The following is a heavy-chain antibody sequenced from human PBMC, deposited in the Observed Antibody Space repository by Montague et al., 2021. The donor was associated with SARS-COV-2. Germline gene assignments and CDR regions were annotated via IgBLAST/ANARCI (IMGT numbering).Heavy chain of an antibody. CDR1: GDSVSSNSAA. CDR2: TYYRSKWYN. J-gene: IGHJ4*02. D-gene: IGHD6-13*01. Sequence: CDISGDSVSSNSAAWNWIRQSPSRGLEWLGRTYYRSKWYNDYAVSVKSRITINPDTSKNQFSLQLNSVTPEDTAVYYCARDGGLYSSSWYLGYFDYWGQGTLVTVSS. V-gene: IGHV6-1*01. CDR3: ARDGGLYSSSWYLGYFDY.